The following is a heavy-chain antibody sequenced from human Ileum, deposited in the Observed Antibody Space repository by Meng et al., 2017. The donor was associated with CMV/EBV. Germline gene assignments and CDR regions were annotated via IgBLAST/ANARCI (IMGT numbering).Heavy chain of an antibody. CDR2: LSGRGINT. J-gene: IGHJ4*02. D-gene: IGHD7-27*01. CDR1: GFTFRNYD. CDR3: AKNWGNDF. Sequence: EVQLLGSGGGLVQPGGFLRLSCAASGFTFRNYDMSWVRQAPGKGLEWVSILSGRGINTYDADSVKGRFTISRDNSKNTLYLQMTSLRAEDTAVYYCAKNWGNDFWGQGTLVTVSS. V-gene: IGHV3-23*01.